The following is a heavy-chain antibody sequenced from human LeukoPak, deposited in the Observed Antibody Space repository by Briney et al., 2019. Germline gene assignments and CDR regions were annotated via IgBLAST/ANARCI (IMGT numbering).Heavy chain of an antibody. V-gene: IGHV3-64*01. D-gene: IGHD6-19*01. Sequence: GGSLRLSCAASGFTFSNYAMHWVRQPPGKGLEYVSVISSNGGNRYYANSVKGRFTISRGNSNNTLYLQMGSLRAEDMAVYYCARRTGSGWYDYWGQGTLVTVSS. CDR3: ARRTGSGWYDY. CDR2: ISSNGGNR. J-gene: IGHJ4*02. CDR1: GFTFSNYA.